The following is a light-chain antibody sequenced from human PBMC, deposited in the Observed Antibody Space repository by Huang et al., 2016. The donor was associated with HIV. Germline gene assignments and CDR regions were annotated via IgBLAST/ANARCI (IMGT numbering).Light chain of an antibody. CDR3: QQYNNWPPLT. CDR2: GAS. V-gene: IGKV3-15*01. J-gene: IGKJ3*01. Sequence: EIVMTQSPATLSVSPGERATLSGRASQGVSTNLAWYQQKPGQAPRLLIYGASNRATGVPARFSGSGFGTEFTLTISSLQSEDFAVYYCQQYNNWPPLTFGPGTKVDIQ. CDR1: QGVSTN.